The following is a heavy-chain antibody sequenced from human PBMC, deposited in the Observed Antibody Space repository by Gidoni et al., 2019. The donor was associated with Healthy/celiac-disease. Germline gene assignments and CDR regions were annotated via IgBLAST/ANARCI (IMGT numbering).Heavy chain of an antibody. V-gene: IGHV4-59*01. J-gene: IGHJ3*02. Sequence: QVQLQESGPGLVKPSESLSLTCTAPGGSISSYYWSWIRQPPGKGLEWIEYIYSSGSTNYNPSLKSRVTISVDTSKNQFSLKLSSVTAADTAVYYCARDPRRGAFDIWGQGTMVTVSS. CDR2: IYSSGST. CDR3: ARDPRRGAFDI. CDR1: GGSISSYY.